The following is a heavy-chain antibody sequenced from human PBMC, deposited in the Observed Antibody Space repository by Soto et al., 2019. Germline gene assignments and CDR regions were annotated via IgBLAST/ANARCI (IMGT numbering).Heavy chain of an antibody. D-gene: IGHD5-18*01. CDR3: AREGGVVMVSGGMDV. Sequence: PSETLSLTCAVYGGSFSGYYWSWIRQPPGKGLEWIGEINHSGSTNYNPSLKSRVTISVDTSKNQFSLKLSSVTAADTAVYYCAREGGVVMVSGGMDVWGQGTTVTV. V-gene: IGHV4-34*01. CDR2: INHSGST. J-gene: IGHJ6*02. CDR1: GGSFSGYY.